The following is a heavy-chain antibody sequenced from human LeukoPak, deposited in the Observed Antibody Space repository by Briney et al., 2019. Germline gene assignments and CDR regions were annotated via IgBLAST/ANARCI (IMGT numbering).Heavy chain of an antibody. D-gene: IGHD6-13*01. J-gene: IGHJ5*02. CDR1: GFTFSSYA. Sequence: GRSLRLSCAASGFTFSSYAMHWVRQAPGKGLEWVAVISYDGSNKYYAESVKGRFTISRDNSKNTLYLQMDSLRAEDTAVYYCAKDRTSSGSGVRFDPWGQGTLVTVSS. CDR3: AKDRTSSGSGVRFDP. V-gene: IGHV3-30-3*01. CDR2: ISYDGSNK.